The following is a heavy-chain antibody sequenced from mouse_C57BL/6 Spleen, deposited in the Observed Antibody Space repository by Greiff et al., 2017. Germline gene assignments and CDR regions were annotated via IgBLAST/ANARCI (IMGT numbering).Heavy chain of an antibody. CDR2: ISSGGSYT. Sequence: EVKLMESGGDLVKPGGSLKLSCAASGFTFSSYGMSWVRQTPDKRLEWVATISSGGSYTYYPDSVKGRFTISRDNAKNTLYLQMSSLKSEDTAMYYCARTFYYGSSPGAMDYWGQGTSVTVST. V-gene: IGHV5-6*01. J-gene: IGHJ4*01. CDR3: ARTFYYGSSPGAMDY. D-gene: IGHD1-1*01. CDR1: GFTFSSYG.